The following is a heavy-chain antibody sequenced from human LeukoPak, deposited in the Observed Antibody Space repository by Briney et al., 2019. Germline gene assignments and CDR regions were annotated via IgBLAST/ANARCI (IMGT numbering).Heavy chain of an antibody. V-gene: IGHV4-59*12. D-gene: IGHD3-10*01. CDR3: ARGRGRGGNYYYYMDV. J-gene: IGHJ6*03. Sequence: PSETLSLTCAVSGGSISNYYCSWIRQPPGKGLEWLGYIHYSGYTNYNPSLKSRVTISVDTSKNQFSLKLSSVTAADTAVYYCARGRGRGGNYYYYMDVWGKGTTVTVSS. CDR2: IHYSGYT. CDR1: GGSISNYY.